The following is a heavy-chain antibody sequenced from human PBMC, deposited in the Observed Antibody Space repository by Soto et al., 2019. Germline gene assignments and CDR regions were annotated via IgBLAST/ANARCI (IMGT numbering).Heavy chain of an antibody. Sequence: PGGSLRLSCAASGFTFRIYYMTWVRQAPGEGLEWISYISSAGDYTDYADSVKGRFTISRDNARNLLFLQMDSLRAEDTAVYYCVRANWNVDYWGRGTLVTVSS. V-gene: IGHV3-11*06. CDR1: GFTFRIYY. CDR2: ISSAGDYT. CDR3: VRANWNVDY. J-gene: IGHJ4*02. D-gene: IGHD1-1*01.